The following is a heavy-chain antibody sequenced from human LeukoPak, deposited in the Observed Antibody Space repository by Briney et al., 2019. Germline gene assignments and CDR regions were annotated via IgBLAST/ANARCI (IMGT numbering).Heavy chain of an antibody. D-gene: IGHD1-7*01. J-gene: IGHJ4*02. CDR2: VGPYNRKT. Sequence: RASVKVSCKASAYAFSSYGIGWVRQAPGQGLEWMGWVGPYNRKTNYSQKFQGRVTMTTDTSTNTAYLELRTLRSDDTAVYYCARGAPRGVWNFYFDYWGQGTLVTVSS. CDR3: ARGAPRGVWNFYFDY. V-gene: IGHV1-18*01. CDR1: AYAFSSYG.